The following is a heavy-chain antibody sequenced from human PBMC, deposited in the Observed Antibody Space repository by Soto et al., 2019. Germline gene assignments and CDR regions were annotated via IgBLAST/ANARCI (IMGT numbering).Heavy chain of an antibody. V-gene: IGHV3-9*01. CDR1: GFTFNDYA. D-gene: IGHD2-2*01. CDR2: ISGNSGSI. J-gene: IGHJ5*02. CDR3: ARGRLTGCDPLLGP. Sequence: DVQLVESGGGLVQPGRSLRLSCAASGFTFNDYAMHWVRQAPGKGLEWVSGISGNSGSIGYADSVKGRFTIARDNAKNTLFLQMSRLGAEDTDMYCCARGRLTGCDPLLGPLGQGTPVTGSS.